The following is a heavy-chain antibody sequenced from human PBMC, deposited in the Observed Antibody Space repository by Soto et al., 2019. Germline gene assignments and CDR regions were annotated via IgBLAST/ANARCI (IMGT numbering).Heavy chain of an antibody. J-gene: IGHJ5*02. V-gene: IGHV3-30*18. CDR1: GFTFSIYG. Sequence: QVQLVESGGGVVQPGRSLRLSCAASGFTFSIYGMHWVRQAPGKGLEWVAVISYDGSNKYYVDSVKGRFTISRDNSKNTLYLPMNSLRAEDTAVYYCAQGGLARWFGEFVNWLDPWGQGTLVTVSS. CDR2: ISYDGSNK. CDR3: AQGGLARWFGEFVNWLDP. D-gene: IGHD3-10*01.